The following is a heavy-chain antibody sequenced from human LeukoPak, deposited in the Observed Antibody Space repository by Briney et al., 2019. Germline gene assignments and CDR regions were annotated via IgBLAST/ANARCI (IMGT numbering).Heavy chain of an antibody. J-gene: IGHJ4*02. CDR2: INPNSGGT. D-gene: IGHD1-26*01. Sequence: ASVKVSCKASGYTFTGYYMHWVRQAPGQGLEWMGWINPNSGGTNYAQKFQGRVTMTREMSTSTVYMELSSLRSEDTAVYYCARESGSYRYYFDFWGQGTLVPVSS. CDR1: GYTFTGYY. V-gene: IGHV1-2*02. CDR3: ARESGSYRYYFDF.